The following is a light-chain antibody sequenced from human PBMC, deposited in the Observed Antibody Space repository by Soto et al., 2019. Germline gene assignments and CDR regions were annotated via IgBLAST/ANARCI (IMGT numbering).Light chain of an antibody. V-gene: IGKV1-5*01. CDR3: QQYNGSPGT. Sequence: DIQMTQSPSTLSASVGDRVTITCRASQSVNIWLAWYQQKPGKAPKLLIYDASSLASGAPSRFSGSGSGTEFTLSISSLQPDDFATYHCQQYNGSPGTFGQGTKVEMK. J-gene: IGKJ2*01. CDR2: DAS. CDR1: QSVNIW.